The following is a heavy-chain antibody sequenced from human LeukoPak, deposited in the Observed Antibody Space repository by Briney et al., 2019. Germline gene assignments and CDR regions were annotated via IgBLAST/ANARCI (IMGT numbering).Heavy chain of an antibody. Sequence: GGSLGLSCAASGFTFSSYWMSWVRQAPGKGLEWVANIKQDGSDKNYVDSVEGRFTISRDNAKKSLYLQMNSLRAEDTAVYYCAPPPIAAAGNWGQGTLVTVSS. CDR3: APPPIAAAGN. CDR1: GFTFSSYW. D-gene: IGHD6-13*01. CDR2: IKQDGSDK. V-gene: IGHV3-7*01. J-gene: IGHJ4*02.